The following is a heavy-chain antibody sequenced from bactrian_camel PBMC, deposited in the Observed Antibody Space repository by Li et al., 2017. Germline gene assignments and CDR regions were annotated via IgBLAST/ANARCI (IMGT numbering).Heavy chain of an antibody. D-gene: IGHD8*01. CDR2: LTSGDTT. J-gene: IGHJ4*01. V-gene: IGHV3S53*01. CDR1: GSAYDNNC. Sequence: HVQLVESGGGSVQDGGSLTLSCVASGSAYDNNCMSWFRQASGHEREVIAALTSGDTTWYADSVKGRFTISRGDAKNTIQLRMNSLKPEDSALYYCAAHVDRCPRDTGSFRNWGQGTQVTVS. CDR3: AAHVDRCPRDTGSFRN.